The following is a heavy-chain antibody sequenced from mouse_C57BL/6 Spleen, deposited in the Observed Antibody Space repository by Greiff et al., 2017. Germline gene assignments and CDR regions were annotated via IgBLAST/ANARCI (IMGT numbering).Heavy chain of an antibody. Sequence: QVQLQQSGAELVRPGASVTLSCKASGYTFTDYDMHWVKQTPVHGLEWIGAIDPETGGTAYNQKFKGKAILTADKSSSTAYMQLRSLTSEDSAVYCCTSIYDGYFFAYWGQGTLVTVSA. CDR2: IDPETGGT. V-gene: IGHV1-15*01. J-gene: IGHJ3*01. CDR1: GYTFTDYD. D-gene: IGHD2-3*01. CDR3: TSIYDGYFFAY.